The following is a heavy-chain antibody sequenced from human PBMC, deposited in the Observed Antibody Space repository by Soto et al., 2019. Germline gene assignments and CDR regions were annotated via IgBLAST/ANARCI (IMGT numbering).Heavy chain of an antibody. Sequence: QALLVASGGGVAQPGSSLRISCAASGFIFSTYGIHWVRQAPGKGLEWVAFISYDGSSKFYADSEGRFTISRDNSKNTLYLQMNSLRAEDTAVYYCTNGRRQQPPLDWGQGTLVTVSS. CDR1: GFIFSTYG. D-gene: IGHD6-13*01. J-gene: IGHJ4*02. CDR2: ISYDGSSK. CDR3: TNGRRQQPPLD. V-gene: IGHV3-30*18.